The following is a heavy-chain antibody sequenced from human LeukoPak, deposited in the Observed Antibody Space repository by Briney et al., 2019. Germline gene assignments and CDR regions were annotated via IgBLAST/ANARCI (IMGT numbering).Heavy chain of an antibody. J-gene: IGHJ3*02. CDR3: ARSRRPTAMYAFDI. CDR1: GGSINSYY. V-gene: IGHV4-59*01. Sequence: PSETLSLTCTVSGGSINSYYWSWIRQPPGKGLEWIGYIYDSGSTGYNPSLKSQVTISADTSKNQFSLKLSSVSAADTAIYYCARSRRPTAMYAFDIWGQGTMVTVSS. CDR2: IYDSGST. D-gene: IGHD2-2*01.